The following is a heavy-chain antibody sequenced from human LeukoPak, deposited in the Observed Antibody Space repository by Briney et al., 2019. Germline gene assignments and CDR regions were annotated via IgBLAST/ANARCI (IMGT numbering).Heavy chain of an antibody. V-gene: IGHV3-23*01. CDR1: GFTFSSYA. J-gene: IGHJ4*02. D-gene: IGHD2-15*01. CDR3: AKHCSGGSCYLDY. Sequence: GGSPRLSCAVSGFTFSSYAMSWGRQAPGKGLEWVSVISAGGSSTYYADSVKGRFTISRDNSKNTLYLQMNSLRAEDTAVYYCAKHCSGGSCYLDYWGQGTLVTASS. CDR2: ISAGGSST.